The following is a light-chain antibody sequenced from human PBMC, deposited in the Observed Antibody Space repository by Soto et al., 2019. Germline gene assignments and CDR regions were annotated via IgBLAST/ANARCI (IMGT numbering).Light chain of an antibody. Sequence: DIQMTQSPSTLSASVGDRVTITCRASQSVSSWLAWYQQKPGKAPKLLIYDASRLSIGVASRFSGGGSGTEFTLTISSLQPDDFATYYCQQYSSYLWTFGQGTKVDIK. CDR3: QQYSSYLWT. J-gene: IGKJ1*01. V-gene: IGKV1-5*01. CDR1: QSVSSW. CDR2: DAS.